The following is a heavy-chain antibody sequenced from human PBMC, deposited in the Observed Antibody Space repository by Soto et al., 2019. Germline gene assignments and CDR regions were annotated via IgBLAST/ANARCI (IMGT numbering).Heavy chain of an antibody. CDR2: INTYNGMT. CDR3: AKSPRGELATD. J-gene: IGHJ4*02. Sequence: QVQLVQSGGEVKKPGASVTVSCKASGYTFINYHITWVRKPPGQGLEWMAWINTYNGMTDYAQRFQGRVTMTRDTSPSTAYMGLRNLGSDDTAVYFCAKSPRGELATDWGQGPLVTVSS. D-gene: IGHD5-12*01. V-gene: IGHV1-18*01. CDR1: GYTFINYH.